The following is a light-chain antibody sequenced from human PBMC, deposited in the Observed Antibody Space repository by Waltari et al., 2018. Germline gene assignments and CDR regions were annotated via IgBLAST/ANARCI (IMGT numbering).Light chain of an antibody. Sequence: QSALAQPASVSGSPGQSATISCTGTSSDVGDYDHVSWYQQHPGEAPKLLIYDVSHRPAGISDRFSGSKSGTSATLDITGLQAGDEADYYCGTWDSSLSGAVFGGGTHLTVL. CDR1: SSDVGDYDH. V-gene: IGLV2-14*03. CDR2: DVS. CDR3: GTWDSSLSGAV. J-gene: IGLJ7*01.